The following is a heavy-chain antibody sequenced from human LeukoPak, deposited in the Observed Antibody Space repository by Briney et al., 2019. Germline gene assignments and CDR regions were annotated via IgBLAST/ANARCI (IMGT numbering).Heavy chain of an antibody. CDR1: GSTFSSYA. D-gene: IGHD2-2*01. J-gene: IGHJ6*02. V-gene: IGHV3-30-3*01. Sequence: GGSLRLSCAASGSTFSSYAMHWVRQAPGKGLEWVAVISYDGSNKYYADSVKGRFTISRDNSKNTLYLQMNSLRAEDTAVYYCARDFTSHWGYYYYYYGMDVWGQGTTVTVSS. CDR3: ARDFTSHWGYYYYYYGMDV. CDR2: ISYDGSNK.